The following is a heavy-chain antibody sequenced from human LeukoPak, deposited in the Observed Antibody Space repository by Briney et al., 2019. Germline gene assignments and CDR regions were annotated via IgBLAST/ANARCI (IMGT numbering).Heavy chain of an antibody. J-gene: IGHJ4*02. CDR2: INSDGSSA. D-gene: IGHD5-12*01. CDR1: GFTFSSYW. CDR3: ARVEWYSGYDYVDY. Sequence: GGSLRLSCAASGFTFSSYWMHWVRQAPGKGLVWVSRINSDGSSASYADSVKGRFTISRDNAKNTLYLQMNSLRAEDTAVYYCARVEWYSGYDYVDYWGQGTLVTVSS. V-gene: IGHV3-74*01.